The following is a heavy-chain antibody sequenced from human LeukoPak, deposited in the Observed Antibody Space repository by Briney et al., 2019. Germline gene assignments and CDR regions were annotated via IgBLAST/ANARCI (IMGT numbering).Heavy chain of an antibody. CDR3: ARDAAYGYDRFDY. CDR2: IKEDGSDK. D-gene: IGHD5-18*01. Sequence: GGSLRLSCATSGFIFTDYWMAWVRQAPGKGLEWVANIKEDGSDKNYMDSLKGRITISRDNAKNSVYLQMNSLRAEDTAVYYCARDAAYGYDRFDYWGQGTQVTVSS. CDR1: GFIFTDYW. V-gene: IGHV3-7*01. J-gene: IGHJ4*02.